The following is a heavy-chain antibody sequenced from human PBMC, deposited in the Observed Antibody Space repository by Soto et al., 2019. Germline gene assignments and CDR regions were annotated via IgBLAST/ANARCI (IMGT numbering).Heavy chain of an antibody. J-gene: IGHJ3*02. CDR3: ARDANGGAFDI. CDR1: GFTFSSYG. V-gene: IGHV3-33*01. CDR2: IWHDGSNK. Sequence: QVQLVESGGGVVQPGRSLRLSCAASGFTFSSYGMHWVRQAPGKGLEWVAVIWHDGSNKYYGDSVKGRFTISRDNSKSTLYLQMNSLRAEDTAVYSCARDANGGAFDIWGQGTMVTVSS. D-gene: IGHD3-10*01.